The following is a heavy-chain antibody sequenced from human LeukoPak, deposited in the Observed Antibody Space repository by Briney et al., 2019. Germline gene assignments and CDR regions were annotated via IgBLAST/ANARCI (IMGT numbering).Heavy chain of an antibody. Sequence: SETLSLTCTVSGGSISSYYWSWIRQPAEKGLEWIGRIYSSGGTDYNPSLKSRVTMSVDTSKNQFSLKLSSVTAADTAVYYCARGIAVAVNWFDPWGQGTLVTVSS. CDR1: GGSISSYY. CDR2: IYSSGGT. CDR3: ARGIAVAVNWFDP. D-gene: IGHD6-19*01. V-gene: IGHV4-4*07. J-gene: IGHJ5*02.